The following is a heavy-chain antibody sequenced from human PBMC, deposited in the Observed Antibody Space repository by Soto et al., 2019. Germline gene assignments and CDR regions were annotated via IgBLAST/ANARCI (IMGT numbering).Heavy chain of an antibody. V-gene: IGHV3-30*18. CDR3: AKDYGSSWYLVGYFDY. Sequence: PGGSLRLSCAASGFTFSSYGMHWVRQAPGKGLEWVAVISYDGSNKYYADSVKGRFTISRDNSKNTLYLQMNSLRAEDTAVYYCAKDYGSSWYLVGYFDYWGQGTLVTVSS. D-gene: IGHD6-13*01. CDR1: GFTFSSYG. CDR2: ISYDGSNK. J-gene: IGHJ4*02.